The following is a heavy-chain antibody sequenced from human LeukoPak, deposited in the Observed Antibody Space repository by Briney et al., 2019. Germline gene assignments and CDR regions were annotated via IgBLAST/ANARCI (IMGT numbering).Heavy chain of an antibody. CDR1: GGSFSGYY. V-gene: IGHV4-34*01. CDR2: INHSGST. CDR3: ARGDGATAYFDI. J-gene: IGHJ3*02. Sequence: SETLSLTCAVYGGSFSGYYWSWIRQPPGKGPEWIGEINHSGSTNYNPSLKSRVTISVDTSKNQFSLKLSSVTAADTAVYYCARGDGATAYFDIWGQGTMVTVSS. D-gene: IGHD1-26*01.